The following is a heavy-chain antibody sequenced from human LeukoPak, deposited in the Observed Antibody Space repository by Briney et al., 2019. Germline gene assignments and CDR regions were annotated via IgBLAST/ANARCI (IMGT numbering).Heavy chain of an antibody. J-gene: IGHJ4*02. Sequence: PGGSLRLSCAASGYSFSDAWTSWVRQIPGKGLEWVGRIESKTDGGTTDYAAPGKGRFTISRDDSTNTLYLQMNSLKSEDTAVYYCTTYGSVRKFDYWGQGILVTVSS. CDR1: GYSFSDAW. D-gene: IGHD3-10*01. CDR3: TTYGSVRKFDY. V-gene: IGHV3-15*04. CDR2: IESKTDGGTT.